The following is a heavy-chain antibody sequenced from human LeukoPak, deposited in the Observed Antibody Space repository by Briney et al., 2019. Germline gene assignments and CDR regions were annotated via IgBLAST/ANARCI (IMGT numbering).Heavy chain of an antibody. D-gene: IGHD6-19*01. Sequence: ASVKVSCKASGYTFTRYAISWVRQAPGQGLEWMGWISAYNDNTNYAQKLQGRVTMTIDKSTSTAYMELRSLRFDDTAVYYCASQYTSGHFTYHFDYWGQGTLVTVSS. CDR3: ASQYTSGHFTYHFDY. J-gene: IGHJ4*02. V-gene: IGHV1-18*01. CDR1: GYTFTRYA. CDR2: ISAYNDNT.